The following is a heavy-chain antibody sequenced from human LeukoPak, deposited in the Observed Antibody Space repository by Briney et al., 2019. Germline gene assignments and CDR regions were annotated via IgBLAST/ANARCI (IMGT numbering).Heavy chain of an antibody. CDR3: ASHYDFWSGYSPFDY. J-gene: IGHJ4*02. D-gene: IGHD3-3*01. CDR2: INHSGST. V-gene: IGHV4-34*01. CDR1: GGSFSGYY. Sequence: SETLSLTCAVYGGSFSGYYWSWIRQPPGKGLEWIGEINHSGSTNYNPPLKSRVTISVDTSKNQFSLKPSSVTAADTAVYYCASHYDFWSGYSPFDYWGQGTLVTVSS.